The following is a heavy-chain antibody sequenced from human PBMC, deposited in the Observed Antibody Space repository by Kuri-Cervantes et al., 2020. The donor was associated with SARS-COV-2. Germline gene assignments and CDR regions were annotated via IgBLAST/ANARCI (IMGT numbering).Heavy chain of an antibody. CDR2: INHSGST. Sequence: SETLSLTCAVYGGSFSGYYWSWIRQPPGKGLEWIGEINHSGSTNYNPSLKSRVTISVDTSKNQFSLKLNSVTAADTAVYYCARGGGVCSGGSCSPSFDYWGQGTLVTVSS. CDR1: GGSFSGYY. D-gene: IGHD2-15*01. V-gene: IGHV4-34*01. CDR3: ARGGGVCSGGSCSPSFDY. J-gene: IGHJ4*02.